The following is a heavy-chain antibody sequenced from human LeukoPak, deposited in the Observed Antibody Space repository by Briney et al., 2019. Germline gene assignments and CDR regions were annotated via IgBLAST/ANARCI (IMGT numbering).Heavy chain of an antibody. D-gene: IGHD6-19*01. Sequence: GGSLRLSCAASGFTFSTYSMNWVRQAPGKGLEWVSSISSTSSYIYYADSVKGRFTISRDNAQKSLYLQMNSLRAEDTAVYYCAKVGYSSGWYFDYCGQGTLVTV. J-gene: IGHJ4*02. CDR3: AKVGYSSGWYFDY. CDR1: GFTFSTYS. CDR2: ISSTSSYI. V-gene: IGHV3-21*01.